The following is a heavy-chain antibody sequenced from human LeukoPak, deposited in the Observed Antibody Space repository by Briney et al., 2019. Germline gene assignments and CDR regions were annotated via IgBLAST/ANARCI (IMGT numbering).Heavy chain of an antibody. CDR1: GFTFSGSA. D-gene: IGHD6-13*01. CDR3: RAAADLNDY. CDR2: IRSKADSYTT. V-gene: IGHV3-73*01. J-gene: IGHJ4*02. Sequence: GGPLRLSCAASGFTFSGSAMHWVRQASGKGLEWLGRIRSKADSYTTAYAASVKGRFIVSRDDSKNTAYLQMNSLKTEDTAVYYCRAAADLNDYWGQGTLVTVSS.